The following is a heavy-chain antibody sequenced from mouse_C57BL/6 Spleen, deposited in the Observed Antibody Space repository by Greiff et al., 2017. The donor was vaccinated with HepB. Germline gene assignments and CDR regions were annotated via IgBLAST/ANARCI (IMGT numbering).Heavy chain of an antibody. CDR1: GFSFNTYA. V-gene: IGHV10-1*01. CDR3: VRRGGNYAMDY. CDR2: IRSKSNNYAT. J-gene: IGHJ4*01. Sequence: EVQLVESGGGLVQPKGSLKLSCAASGFSFNTYAMNWVRQAPGKGLEWVARIRSKSNNYATYYADSVKDRFTISRYDSESMLYLQMNNLKTEDTAMYYCVRRGGNYAMDYWGQGTSVTVSS. D-gene: IGHD1-1*02.